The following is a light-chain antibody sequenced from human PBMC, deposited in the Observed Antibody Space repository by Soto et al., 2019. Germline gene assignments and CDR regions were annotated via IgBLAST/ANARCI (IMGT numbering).Light chain of an antibody. CDR2: DAS. CDR3: QQRHNWRLS. V-gene: IGKV3-11*01. Sequence: EFVVTQSPATLSLSPGERATLSCRASPSVSSSLAWYQQKPGQAPRLLIYDASKRATGIPARFSGSGSGTDFTLTISSLVPEDFAVYYCQQRHNWRLSFGPGTRVDI. J-gene: IGKJ3*01. CDR1: PSVSSS.